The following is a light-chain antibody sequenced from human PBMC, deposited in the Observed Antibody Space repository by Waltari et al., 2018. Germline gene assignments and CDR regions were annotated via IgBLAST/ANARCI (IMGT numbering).Light chain of an antibody. V-gene: IGLV2-14*03. Sequence: QSALTQPASVSGSPGQSISISCTGTSRDVGYYNHVSWYQQHPGQPPKLMIYDVTKRPSGVSNRFSGSKSGNTASLTISGLQAEEEADYYCISYTTRRLWVFGGGTQLTVL. CDR1: SRDVGYYNH. J-gene: IGLJ3*02. CDR3: ISYTTRRLWV. CDR2: DVT.